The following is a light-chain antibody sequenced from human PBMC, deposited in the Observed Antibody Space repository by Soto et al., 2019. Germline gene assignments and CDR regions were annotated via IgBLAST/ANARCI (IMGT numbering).Light chain of an antibody. Sequence: ENVLTQSPVTLSLSPGERATLSCRASQSVSNSYLAWYQQKPGQAPRLLIHGASSRATSIPDRFSGSWSGTDFALTISRLEAEDFAVYFCQQYGRAPWTFGQGTKVEIK. CDR2: GAS. V-gene: IGKV3-20*01. J-gene: IGKJ1*01. CDR3: QQYGRAPWT. CDR1: QSVSNSY.